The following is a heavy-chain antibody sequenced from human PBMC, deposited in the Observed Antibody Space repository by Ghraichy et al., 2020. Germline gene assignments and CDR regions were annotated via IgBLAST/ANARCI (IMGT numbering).Heavy chain of an antibody. CDR1: GFTFSSYS. V-gene: IGHV3-48*02. CDR2: ISSNSSTI. CDR3: ATAMPSYYYGMDV. Sequence: GESLNISCAASGFTFSSYSMNWVRQAPGKGLEWVSYISSNSSTIYYADSVKGRFTISRENAKNSLYLQMNSLRDEDTAVYYCATAMPSYYYGMDVWSQGTTLTGTS. J-gene: IGHJ6*02. D-gene: IGHD2-2*01.